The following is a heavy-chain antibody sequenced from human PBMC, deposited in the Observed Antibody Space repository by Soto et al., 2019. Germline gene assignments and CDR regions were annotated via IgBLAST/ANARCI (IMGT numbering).Heavy chain of an antibody. Sequence: QLQLQESGPGLVKPSETLSLTCTVSCGSISSSSYYWGWIRQPPGKGRERIGSIYYSGSTYCNPSLKRGVPRSVHTSKNQFSPKLSSVTAADTAVYYCASVTTDRFWYYYYYMDVWGKGTTVTVSS. CDR1: CGSISSSSYY. V-gene: IGHV4-39*01. CDR3: ASVTTDRFWYYYYYMDV. J-gene: IGHJ6*03. CDR2: IYYSGST. D-gene: IGHD4-17*01.